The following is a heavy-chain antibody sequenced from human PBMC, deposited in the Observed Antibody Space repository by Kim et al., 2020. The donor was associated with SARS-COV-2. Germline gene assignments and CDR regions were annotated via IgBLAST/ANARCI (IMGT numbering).Heavy chain of an antibody. CDR2: INHSGST. CDR3: FWSGYYIRKYNWFDP. Sequence: SETLSLTCAIYGGSFSGYYWSWIRQPPGKGLEWIGEINHSGSTNYNPSLKSRVTISVDTSKNQFSLKLSSVYYCARGQLNDFWSGYYIRKYNWFDPWGQG. J-gene: IGHJ5*02. CDR1: GGSFSGYY. D-gene: IGHD3-3*01. V-gene: IGHV4-34*01.